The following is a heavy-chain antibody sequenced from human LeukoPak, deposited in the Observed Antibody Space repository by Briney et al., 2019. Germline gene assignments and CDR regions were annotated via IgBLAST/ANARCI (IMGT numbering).Heavy chain of an antibody. J-gene: IGHJ6*02. D-gene: IGHD3-9*01. V-gene: IGHV3-30-3*01. CDR1: GFTFSRYA. Sequence: PGRSLRLSCAASGFTFSRYAVHWVRQAQGKGLEWVAVISYDGSYKYYADSVKGRFTISRDNSKNTLYLQMNSLRGEDTAVYYCTRDLMDYDVSTGLHHYYMDVWGQGTTVTVSS. CDR3: TRDLMDYDVSTGLHHYYMDV. CDR2: ISYDGSYK.